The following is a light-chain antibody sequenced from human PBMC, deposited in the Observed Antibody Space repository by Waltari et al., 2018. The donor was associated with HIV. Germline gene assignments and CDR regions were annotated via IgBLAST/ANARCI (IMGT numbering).Light chain of an antibody. Sequence: QAVVTQEPALTVSPGGTVTLTCGSSSGPVTSGHYPHWFQQKPGQAPRALIYDTNNKHSWTPARFSCSLRGGKAALTLSGAQPEDEADYFCLLSCSGARPAIFGGGTKLSVL. CDR3: LLSCSGARPAI. V-gene: IGLV7-46*01. J-gene: IGLJ2*01. CDR2: DTN. CDR1: SGPVTSGHY.